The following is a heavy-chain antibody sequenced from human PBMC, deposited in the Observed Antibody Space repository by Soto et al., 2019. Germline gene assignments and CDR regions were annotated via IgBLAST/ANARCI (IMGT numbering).Heavy chain of an antibody. V-gene: IGHV4-34*01. Sequence: PSETLSLTCAVSGGSFNDYYWSWIRQPPGKGLEWIGEINHRGSTNYNPSPKSRVTISEDTSKNQFSLKLRSVTAADTAVYYCARGSGATILYGMDVWGQGTTVTVSS. CDR2: INHRGST. D-gene: IGHD5-12*01. CDR3: ARGSGATILYGMDV. J-gene: IGHJ6*02. CDR1: GGSFNDYY.